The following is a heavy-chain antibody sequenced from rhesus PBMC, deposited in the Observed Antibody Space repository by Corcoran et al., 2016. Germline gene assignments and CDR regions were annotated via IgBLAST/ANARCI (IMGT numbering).Heavy chain of an antibody. Sequence: QVQLQESGPGLVKPSETLPLTCAVSGASISSNYWSWIRQAPGKGLEWIGRIYGRGGSTDSNPPLKSQVTISIDTSKNQFSLKRSSVAAADPAVYYGAGDGGSTGVIIRPQYNSLDVWGRGVLVTVSS. CDR1: GASISSNY. CDR3: AGDGGSTGVIIRPQYNSLDV. J-gene: IGHJ5-2*02. V-gene: IGHV4S2*01. CDR2: IYGRGGST. D-gene: IGHD3-34*01.